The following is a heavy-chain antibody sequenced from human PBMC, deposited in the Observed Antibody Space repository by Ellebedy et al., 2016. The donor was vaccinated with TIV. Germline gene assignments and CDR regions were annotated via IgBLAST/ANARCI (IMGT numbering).Heavy chain of an antibody. Sequence: GESLKISCAASRFSFSSYWMTWVRQAPGKGLEWVANIRLDGGDKYYVDSVKGRFTVSRDNAKNSLYLQMTSLRADDTGVYYCATDGSYGDFLTPRHAFVFWGQGTRVTVSS. D-gene: IGHD4-17*01. CDR3: ATDGSYGDFLTPRHAFVF. CDR1: RFSFSSYW. CDR2: IRLDGGDK. J-gene: IGHJ3*01. V-gene: IGHV3-7*01.